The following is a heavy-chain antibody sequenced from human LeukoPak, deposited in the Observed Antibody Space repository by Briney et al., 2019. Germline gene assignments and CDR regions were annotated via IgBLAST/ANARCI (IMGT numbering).Heavy chain of an antibody. CDR1: GFTFSSYS. D-gene: IGHD2-2*02. Sequence: GGSLRLSCAASGFTFSSYSMNWVRQAPGKGLEWVSSISSSSSYIYYADSVKGRFTISRDNAKNSLYLQMNSLGAEDTAVYYCARDVVVVPAAIQDYWGQGTLVTVSS. CDR3: ARDVVVVPAAIQDY. J-gene: IGHJ4*02. V-gene: IGHV3-21*01. CDR2: ISSSSSYI.